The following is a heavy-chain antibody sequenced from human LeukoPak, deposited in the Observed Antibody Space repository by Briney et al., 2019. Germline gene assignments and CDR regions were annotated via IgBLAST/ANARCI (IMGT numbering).Heavy chain of an antibody. CDR3: ARSLLGYCSGGSCYLFDY. D-gene: IGHD2-15*01. CDR2: IYYSGIT. J-gene: IGHJ4*02. Sequence: SQTLSLTCTVSGFTISSGGYYWSWLRQHPGKGLEWIGNIYYSGITYYNPSIKSRVTISVDTSKNQFSLKLSSVTAADTAVYYCARSLLGYCSGGSCYLFDYWGQGTLVTVSS. V-gene: IGHV4-31*03. CDR1: GFTISSGGYY.